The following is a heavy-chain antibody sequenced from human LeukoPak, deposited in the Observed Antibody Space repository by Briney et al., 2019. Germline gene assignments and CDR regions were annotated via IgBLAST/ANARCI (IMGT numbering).Heavy chain of an antibody. CDR3: AKGPGAVAGFSDY. J-gene: IGHJ4*02. Sequence: GGSLRLSCAASGFTFSSYSMNWVRQAPGKGLEWVSAISGSGGSTYYADSVKGRFTISRDNSKNTLYLQMNSLRAEDTAVYYCAKGPGAVAGFSDYWGQGTLVTVSS. D-gene: IGHD6-19*01. V-gene: IGHV3-23*01. CDR1: GFTFSSYS. CDR2: ISGSGGST.